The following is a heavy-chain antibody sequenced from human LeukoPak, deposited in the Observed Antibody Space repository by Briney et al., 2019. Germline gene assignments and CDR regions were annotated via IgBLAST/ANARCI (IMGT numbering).Heavy chain of an antibody. J-gene: IGHJ5*02. V-gene: IGHV4-39*07. CDR3: ARDRKGPYYDFWSGLAQDPRLNWFDP. D-gene: IGHD3-3*01. Sequence: SETLSLTCTVSGGSISSSSYYWGWIRQPPGKGLEWIGSIYYSGSTYYNPSLKSRVTISVDTSKNQFSLKLSSVTAADTAVYYCARDRKGPYYDFWSGLAQDPRLNWFDPWGQGTLVTVSS. CDR1: GGSISSSSYY. CDR2: IYYSGST.